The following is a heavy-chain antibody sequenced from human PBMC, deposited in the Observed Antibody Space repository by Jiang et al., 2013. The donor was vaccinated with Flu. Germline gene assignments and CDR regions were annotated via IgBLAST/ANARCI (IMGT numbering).Heavy chain of an antibody. Sequence: LLKPSETLSLTCTVSGGSISRHYWSWIRQPPGKGLEWIGYIYYSGTTNYNPSLKSRVTISVDTSRNQFSLRLSSVTAADTAVYYCARRSGVASGWYFFDYWGQGTLVTVSS. D-gene: IGHD6-19*01. CDR2: IYYSGTT. J-gene: IGHJ4*02. CDR3: ARRSGVASGWYFFDY. CDR1: GGSISRHY. V-gene: IGHV4-59*08.